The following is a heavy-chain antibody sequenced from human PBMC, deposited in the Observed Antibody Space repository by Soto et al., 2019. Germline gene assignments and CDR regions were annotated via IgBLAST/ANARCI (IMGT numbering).Heavy chain of an antibody. D-gene: IGHD1-26*01. J-gene: IGHJ4*02. CDR1: GFTFSSYE. V-gene: IGHV3-48*03. CDR3: ARDWEGNSIDY. Sequence: EVQLVESGGGLVQPGGSLRLSCAASGFTFSSYEMNWVRQAPGKGLEWVSYISSSGSTIYYADSVKGRFTISRDNAKNSLYLQMNSLRAEDTAVYYCARDWEGNSIDYWGQGTLVTVSS. CDR2: ISSSGSTI.